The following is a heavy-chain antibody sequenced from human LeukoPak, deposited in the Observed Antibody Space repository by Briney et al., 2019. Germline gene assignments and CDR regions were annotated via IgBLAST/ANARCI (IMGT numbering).Heavy chain of an antibody. Sequence: ASVKVSCKASGYTLTNYCMHWVRQAPGHGLEWMGIINPSGGATSYAQKFQGRVTMTRDTFTSTVYMELSSLRSEDTAVYYCARDRIPVGGDYFDYWGQGTLVTVSS. CDR2: INPSGGAT. CDR1: GYTLTNYC. CDR3: ARDRIPVGGDYFDY. D-gene: IGHD6-19*01. V-gene: IGHV1-46*01. J-gene: IGHJ4*02.